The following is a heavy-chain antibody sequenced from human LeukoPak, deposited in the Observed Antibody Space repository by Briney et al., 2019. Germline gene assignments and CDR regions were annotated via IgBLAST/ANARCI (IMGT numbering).Heavy chain of an antibody. CDR2: ISDDGTNK. V-gene: IGHV3-30-3*01. D-gene: IGHD5-18*01. CDR1: DFSFNRYL. J-gene: IGHJ4*02. Sequence: GKSLRLSCVVSDFSFNRYLMHWVRQAPGKGLEWVTSISDDGTNKYYSDSVRGRFTTSRDNSKSTLYLQMDSLRIEDTSMYYCVRGLWTAMGAGAYWGQGTLVAVSS. CDR3: VRGLWTAMGAGAY.